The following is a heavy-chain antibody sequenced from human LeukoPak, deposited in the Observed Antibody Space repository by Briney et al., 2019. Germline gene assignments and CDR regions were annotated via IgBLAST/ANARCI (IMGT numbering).Heavy chain of an antibody. Sequence: GGSLRLSFEASGFTFSIFSMIWVRQAPGKGLEWISYISSSGATVYYADSVKGRFTISRDNAKNSLYLQMNSLRAEDTAVYYCARDQSSGSYRGGYYFDYWGQGTLVTVSS. CDR1: GFTFSIFS. CDR2: ISSSGATV. V-gene: IGHV3-48*04. D-gene: IGHD1-26*01. CDR3: ARDQSSGSYRGGYYFDY. J-gene: IGHJ4*02.